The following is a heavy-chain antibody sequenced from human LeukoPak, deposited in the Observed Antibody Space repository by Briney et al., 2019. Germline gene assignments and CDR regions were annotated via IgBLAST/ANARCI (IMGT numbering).Heavy chain of an antibody. V-gene: IGHV4-59*01. Sequence: SETLSLTCTVSGGSISSYYWSWIRQPPGKGLEWIGYIYYSGSTNYNPSLKSRVTISVDTSKNQFSLKLSSVTAADTAVYYCARRSDYYDSSGYYTPTALYAFDIWGQGTMVTVSS. CDR2: IYYSGST. CDR1: GGSISSYY. D-gene: IGHD3-22*01. CDR3: ARRSDYYDSSGYYTPTALYAFDI. J-gene: IGHJ3*02.